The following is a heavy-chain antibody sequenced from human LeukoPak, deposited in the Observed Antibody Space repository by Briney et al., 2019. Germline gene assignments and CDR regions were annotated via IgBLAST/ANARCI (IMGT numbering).Heavy chain of an antibody. CDR2: RWYDGSNK. D-gene: IGHD3-10*01. CDR1: GFTFSSYG. J-gene: IGHJ6*04. CDR3: ARDGYYGSGSQTYYYYYYGMDV. V-gene: IGHV3-33*01. Sequence: GRSLRLSCAASGFTFSSYGMHWVRQAPGKGLEWVAVRWYDGSNKYYADSVKGRFTISRDNSKNTLYLQMNSLRAEDTAVYYCARDGYYGSGSQTYYYYYYGMDVWGKGTTVTVSS.